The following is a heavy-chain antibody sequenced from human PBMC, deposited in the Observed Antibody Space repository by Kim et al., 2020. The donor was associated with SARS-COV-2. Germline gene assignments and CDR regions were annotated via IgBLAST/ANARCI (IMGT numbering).Heavy chain of an antibody. J-gene: IGHJ6*02. CDR1: GFTFSSYS. V-gene: IGHV3-48*02. CDR2: ISSSSSTI. CDR3: ARVTIGGGGDGVHYYYYGMDV. D-gene: IGHD3-16*01. Sequence: GGSLRLSCAASGFTFSSYSMNWVRQAPGKGLEWVSYISSSSSTIYYADSVKGRFTISRDNAKNSLYLQMNSLRDEDTAVYYCARVTIGGGGDGVHYYYYGMDVWGQGTTVTVSS.